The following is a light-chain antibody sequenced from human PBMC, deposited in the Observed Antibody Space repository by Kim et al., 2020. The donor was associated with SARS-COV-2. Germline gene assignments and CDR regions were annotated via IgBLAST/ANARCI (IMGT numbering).Light chain of an antibody. CDR3: QQTDISPLT. CDR2: AAS. V-gene: IGKV1-39*01. Sequence: ASVGDKVTITCRSSQYISNYLNWYQYKPGTAPKLLIYAASKLQSGVPSRFSGGGSGTEFTLSISSLQPEDVAIYYCQQTDISPLTFGGGTKVEIK. CDR1: QYISNY. J-gene: IGKJ4*01.